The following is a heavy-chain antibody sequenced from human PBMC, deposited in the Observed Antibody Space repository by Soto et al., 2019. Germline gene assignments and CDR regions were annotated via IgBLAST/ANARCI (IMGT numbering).Heavy chain of an antibody. CDR3: ARHNYGSGSTYFDY. D-gene: IGHD3-10*01. J-gene: IGHJ4*02. Sequence: SETLSLTCTVSGGSISSYYWSWIRQPPGKGLEWIGYIYYSGSTNYNPSLKSRVTISVDTSKNQFSLKLNSMTAADTAVYYCARHNYGSGSTYFDYWGQGTPVPVSS. V-gene: IGHV4-59*08. CDR2: IYYSGST. CDR1: GGSISSYY.